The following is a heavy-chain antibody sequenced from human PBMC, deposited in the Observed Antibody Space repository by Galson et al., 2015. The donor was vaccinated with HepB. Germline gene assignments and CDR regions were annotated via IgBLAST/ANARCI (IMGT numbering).Heavy chain of an antibody. D-gene: IGHD6-6*01. CDR2: ISGSAGYT. J-gene: IGHJ2*01. CDR1: GFTFSSYA. Sequence: LRLSCAASGFTFSSYAMSWVRQAPGKGLEWVSGISGSAGYTNSADSMKGRFTISRDNSKNTLYLQMNSLRAEDTAVYYCAKDVSSSSVWYFDLWGRGTLVTVSS. CDR3: AKDVSSSSVWYFDL. V-gene: IGHV3-23*01.